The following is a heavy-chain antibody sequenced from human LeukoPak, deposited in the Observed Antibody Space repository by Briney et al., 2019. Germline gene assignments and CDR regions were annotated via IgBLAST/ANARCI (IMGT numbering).Heavy chain of an antibody. D-gene: IGHD6-19*01. CDR2: ISGSGGST. CDR3: AGWQWLAPYSDY. Sequence: PGGSLRLSCAASGFTFTNYAMSWVRQAPGRGLEWVSSISGSGGSTYYADSVKGRFTISRDNSKNTLYLQMNSLRAEDTAVYYCAGWQWLAPYSDYWGQGTLVTVSS. V-gene: IGHV3-23*01. CDR1: GFTFTNYA. J-gene: IGHJ4*02.